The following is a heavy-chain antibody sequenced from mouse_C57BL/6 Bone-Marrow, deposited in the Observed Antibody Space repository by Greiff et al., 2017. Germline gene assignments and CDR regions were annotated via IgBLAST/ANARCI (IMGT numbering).Heavy chain of an antibody. Sequence: QVQLQQPGAELVMPGASVKLSCKASGYTFTSYWMHWVKQRPGQGLEWIGEIDPSDSYTNYNQKFKGKSTLTVDKSTSTAYLQLSSLTSEDSAVYYCARLGRGYWGQGTTLTVSS. J-gene: IGHJ2*01. D-gene: IGHD4-1*01. CDR1: GYTFTSYW. CDR3: ARLGRGY. CDR2: IDPSDSYT. V-gene: IGHV1-69*01.